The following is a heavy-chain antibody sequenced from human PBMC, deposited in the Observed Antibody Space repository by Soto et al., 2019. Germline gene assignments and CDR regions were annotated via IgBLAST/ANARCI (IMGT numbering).Heavy chain of an antibody. Sequence: PSEALSVNCIDSGGSLISYYWSWIRQPAGKGLEWIGRIYTSGSTNYNPSLKSRVTMSVDTSKNQFSLKLSSVTAADTAVYYCARVARRKLEQVAFDPWGQGTLFTVSS. CDR2: IYTSGST. D-gene: IGHD1-1*01. CDR3: ARVARRKLEQVAFDP. V-gene: IGHV4-4*07. CDR1: GGSLISYY. J-gene: IGHJ5*02.